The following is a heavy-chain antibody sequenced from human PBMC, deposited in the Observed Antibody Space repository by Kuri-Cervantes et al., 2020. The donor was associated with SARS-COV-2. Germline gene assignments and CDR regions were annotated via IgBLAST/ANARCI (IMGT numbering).Heavy chain of an antibody. Sequence: GESLKISCAASGFTFSSYWMSWVRQAPGKGLEWVANIKQDGSEKHYVDSAKGRFTISRDNSKNTLYLQMNSLRAEDTAVYYCAKGTRERDWGQGTLVTVSS. CDR2: IKQDGSEK. D-gene: IGHD2-8*02. CDR1: GFTFSSYW. V-gene: IGHV3-7*05. J-gene: IGHJ4*02. CDR3: AKGTRERD.